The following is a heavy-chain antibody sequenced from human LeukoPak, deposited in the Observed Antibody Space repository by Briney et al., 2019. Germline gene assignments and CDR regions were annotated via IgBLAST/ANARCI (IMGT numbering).Heavy chain of an antibody. CDR2: ISSSSTI. J-gene: IGHJ3*02. Sequence: GGSLRLSCAASGFTFSSYSMNWVRQAPGKGLEWVSYISSSSTIYYADSVKGRFTISRDNAKNSLYLQMNSLRAEDTAVYYCAKDWNDILTGGAFDIWGQGTMVTVSS. CDR3: AKDWNDILTGGAFDI. V-gene: IGHV3-48*04. CDR1: GFTFSSYS. D-gene: IGHD3-9*01.